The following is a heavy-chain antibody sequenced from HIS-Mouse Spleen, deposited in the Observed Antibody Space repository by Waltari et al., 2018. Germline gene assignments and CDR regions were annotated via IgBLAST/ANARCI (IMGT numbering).Heavy chain of an antibody. CDR1: GGSSSSSSYH. J-gene: IGHJ2*01. CDR3: AREIPYSSSWYDWYFDL. Sequence: QLQLQESGPGLVKPSETLSLTCTVPGGSSSSSSYHLGRIRQPPGKGLEWIGSIYYSGSTYYNPSLKSRVTISVDTSKNQFSLKLSSVTAADTAVYYCAREIPYSSSWYDWYFDLWGRGTLVTVSS. D-gene: IGHD6-13*01. CDR2: IYYSGST. V-gene: IGHV4-39*07.